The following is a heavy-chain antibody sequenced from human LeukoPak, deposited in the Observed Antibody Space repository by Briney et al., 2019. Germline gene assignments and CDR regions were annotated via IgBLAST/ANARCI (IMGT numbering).Heavy chain of an antibody. CDR2: ISGPGSST. CDR3: AKPGGPGIAARGAFDI. D-gene: IGHD6-25*01. CDR1: GFTFSRYA. J-gene: IGHJ3*02. Sequence: GGSLRLSCAASGFTFSRYAMSWVRQAPGKLEWVSGISGPGSSTYYTDSVKGRFTISRDNSKNTLYLQMNSLRGEDTAINYCAKPGGPGIAARGAFDIWGQGTTVTVSS. V-gene: IGHV3-23*01.